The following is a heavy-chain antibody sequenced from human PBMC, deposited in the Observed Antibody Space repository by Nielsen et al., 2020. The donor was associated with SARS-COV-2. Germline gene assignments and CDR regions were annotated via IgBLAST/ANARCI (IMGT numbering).Heavy chain of an antibody. CDR3: ALALRYFDWLIMDV. CDR1: VYTFADYW. V-gene: IGHV5-51*01. CDR2: IYPSDSET. J-gene: IGHJ6*02. D-gene: IGHD3-9*01. Sequence: GESLKISCTGSVYTFADYWIDWVRQMPGQGLEWMGSIYPSDSETRYSPTFQGQVTMSADKSISTAYLQWSSLKASDTAMYYCALALRYFDWLIMDVWGQGTTVTVSS.